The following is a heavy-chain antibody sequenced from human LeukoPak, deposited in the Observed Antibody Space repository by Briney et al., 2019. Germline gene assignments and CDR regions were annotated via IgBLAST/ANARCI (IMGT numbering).Heavy chain of an antibody. J-gene: IGHJ5*02. CDR3: ARVGRGYVWGSAASLPNNWFDP. V-gene: IGHV4-39*07. D-gene: IGHD3-16*01. CDR1: GGSISASSYY. CDR2: LYYSGSS. Sequence: SETLSLSCTVSGGSISASSYYWGWIRQAPGKGLEWIGSLYYSGSSYYNPSLKSRVTISADTSKNQFSLKLSSVTAADTAVYYCARVGRGYVWGSAASLPNNWFDPWGQGTLVTVSS.